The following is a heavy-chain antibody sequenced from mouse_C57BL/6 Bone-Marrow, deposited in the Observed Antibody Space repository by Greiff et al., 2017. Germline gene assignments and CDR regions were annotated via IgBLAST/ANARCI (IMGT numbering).Heavy chain of an antibody. Sequence: VQLQQSGPVLVKPGASVKMSCKASGYTFTDYYMNWVKQSHGKSLEWIGVINPYNGGTSYNQKFKGKATLTVDKSSSTAYMELNSLTSEDSAVYYCARSGTTVDGYFDVWGTGTTVTVSS. J-gene: IGHJ1*03. D-gene: IGHD1-1*01. CDR2: INPYNGGT. CDR3: ARSGTTVDGYFDV. CDR1: GYTFTDYY. V-gene: IGHV1-19*01.